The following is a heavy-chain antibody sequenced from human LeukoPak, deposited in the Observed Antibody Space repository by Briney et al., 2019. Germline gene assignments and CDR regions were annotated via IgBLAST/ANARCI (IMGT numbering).Heavy chain of an antibody. CDR2: IYYSGST. V-gene: IGHV4-61*01. D-gene: IGHD3-16*01. CDR1: GYSISSGYY. Sequence: SETLSLTCTVSGYSISSGYYWGWIRQPPGKGLEWMGYIYYSGSTNYNPSLKSRVTISVDTSKNQFSLKLSSVTAADTAVYYCARETSQKGAHYMDVWGKGTTVTISS. CDR3: ARETSQKGAHYMDV. J-gene: IGHJ6*03.